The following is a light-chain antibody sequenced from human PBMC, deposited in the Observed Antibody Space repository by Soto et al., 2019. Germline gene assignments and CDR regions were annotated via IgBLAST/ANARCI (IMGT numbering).Light chain of an antibody. Sequence: QSALTQPPSASGSPGQSVTISRTGTSSDVGGYNYVSWYQQHPGKAPKLMIYEVSKRPSGVPDRFSGSKSGNTASLPVSGLQAEDEADYYCSSYAGSNNVVFGGGTKLTVL. V-gene: IGLV2-8*01. J-gene: IGLJ2*01. CDR3: SSYAGSNNVV. CDR1: SSDVGGYNY. CDR2: EVS.